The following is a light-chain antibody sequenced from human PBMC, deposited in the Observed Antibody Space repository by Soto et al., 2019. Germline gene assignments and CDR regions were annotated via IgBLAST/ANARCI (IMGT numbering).Light chain of an antibody. CDR1: ERLTGN. CDR2: SAS. CDR3: KLSGTLPAT. Sequence: IMMTQSPATLSLNTGERATLSCRASERLTGNLAWYQQKPGQAPRLLIYSASTRATGIPDRFSGSGSGPDLTLTFSRLEPEDCAVYSCKLSGTLPATFGRGTMV. V-gene: IGKV3D-15*01. J-gene: IGKJ4*02.